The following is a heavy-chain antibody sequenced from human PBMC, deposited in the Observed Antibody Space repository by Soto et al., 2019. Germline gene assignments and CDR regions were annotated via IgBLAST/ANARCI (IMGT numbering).Heavy chain of an antibody. Sequence: ETLSLTCAVYGGSFSGYYWSWIRQPPGKGLEWIGEINHSGSTNYNPSLKSRVTISVDTSKNQFSLKLSSVTAADTAVYYCARGPSGYDFWSGYYPPNTWFDPWAQGTLVTV. D-gene: IGHD3-3*01. CDR3: ARGPSGYDFWSGYYPPNTWFDP. CDR2: INHSGST. J-gene: IGHJ5*02. V-gene: IGHV4-34*01. CDR1: GGSFSGYY.